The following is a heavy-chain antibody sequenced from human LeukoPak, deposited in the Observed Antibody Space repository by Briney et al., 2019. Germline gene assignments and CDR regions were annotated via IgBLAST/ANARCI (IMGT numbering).Heavy chain of an antibody. V-gene: IGHV3-48*01. D-gene: IGHD2-2*01. CDR1: GFTFSSYS. Sequence: GGSLRLSCAASGFTFSSYSMNWVRQAPGKGLEWVSYISSSSSTIYYADSVKGRFTISRDKAKNSLYLQMNRLRAEDTAVYYCASSLASGHSFDIWGQGTMVTVSS. CDR3: ASSLASGHSFDI. J-gene: IGHJ4*03. CDR2: ISSSSSTI.